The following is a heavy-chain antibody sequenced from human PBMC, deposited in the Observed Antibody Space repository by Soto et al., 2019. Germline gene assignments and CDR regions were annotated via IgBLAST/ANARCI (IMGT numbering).Heavy chain of an antibody. V-gene: IGHV4-4*07. Sequence: QVQLQESGPGLVKPSETLSLTCTVSGGSISSYYWSWIRQPAGKGLEWIGRIYTSGSTNYNPSLKSRVTMSVDTSKNQFSLKLSSVTAADTAVYFCAREGGSSSWHNWFDPWGQGTLVTVSS. J-gene: IGHJ5*02. D-gene: IGHD6-13*01. CDR3: AREGGSSSWHNWFDP. CDR2: IYTSGST. CDR1: GGSISSYY.